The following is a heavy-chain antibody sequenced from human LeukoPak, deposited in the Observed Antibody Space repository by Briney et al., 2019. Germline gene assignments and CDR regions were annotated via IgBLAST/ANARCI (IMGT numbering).Heavy chain of an antibody. D-gene: IGHD3-10*01. CDR1: GFTFGSYW. Sequence: GGSLRLSCAASGFTFGSYWMSWVRQAPGKGLEWVANIKQDGSEKYYVDSVKGRFTISRDNAKNSLYLQMNSLRAEDTAVYYCARGSVLLWFGEFYYFDYWGQGTLVTVSS. J-gene: IGHJ4*02. CDR2: IKQDGSEK. CDR3: ARGSVLLWFGEFYYFDY. V-gene: IGHV3-7*01.